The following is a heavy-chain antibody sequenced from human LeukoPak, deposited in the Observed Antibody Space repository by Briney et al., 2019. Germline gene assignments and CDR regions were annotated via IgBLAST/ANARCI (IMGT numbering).Heavy chain of an antibody. Sequence: SETLSLTCTVSGGSISSYYWSWIRQPPGKGLEWIGYIYYSGSTNYNPSLKSRVTISVDTSKNQFSLKLSSVTAADTAVYYCARDPIAVAGIDAFDIWGQGTMVTVSS. CDR3: ARDPIAVAGIDAFDI. D-gene: IGHD6-19*01. J-gene: IGHJ3*02. V-gene: IGHV4-59*01. CDR1: GGSISSYY. CDR2: IYYSGST.